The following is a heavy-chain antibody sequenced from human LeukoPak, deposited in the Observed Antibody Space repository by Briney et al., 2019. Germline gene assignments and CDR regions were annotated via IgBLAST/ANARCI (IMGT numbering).Heavy chain of an antibody. CDR2: ISSSSSYI. Sequence: PGGSLRLSCAASGFTFSSYSMNWVRQAPGKGLEWVSSISSSSSYIYYADSVEGRFTISRDNAKNSLYLQMNSLRAEDTAVYYCARDQGGSSGYDYWGQGTLVTVSS. CDR1: GFTFSSYS. V-gene: IGHV3-21*01. CDR3: ARDQGGSSGYDY. J-gene: IGHJ4*02. D-gene: IGHD6-19*01.